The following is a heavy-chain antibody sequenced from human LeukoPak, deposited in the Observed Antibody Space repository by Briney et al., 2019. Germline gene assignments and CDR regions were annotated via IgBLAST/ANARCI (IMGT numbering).Heavy chain of an antibody. CDR1: GFTFSSYA. V-gene: IGHV3-30*04. CDR3: ARDHIRLGELSLFDY. CDR2: ISYDGSNK. Sequence: GGSLRLSCAASGFTFSSYAMHWARQAPGKGLEWVAVISYDGSNKYYADSVKGRFTISRDNSKNTLYLQMNSLRAEDTAVYYCARDHIRLGELSLFDYWGQGTLVTVSS. J-gene: IGHJ4*02. D-gene: IGHD3-16*02.